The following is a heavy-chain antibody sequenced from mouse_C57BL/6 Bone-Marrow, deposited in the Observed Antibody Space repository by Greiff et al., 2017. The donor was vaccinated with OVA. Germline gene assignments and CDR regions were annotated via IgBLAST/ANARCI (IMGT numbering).Heavy chain of an antibody. Sequence: DVMLVESGGGLVKPGGSLKLSCAASGFTFSDYGMHWVRQAPGKGLEWVAYISRGRSTTYYADTVKGRFTISRDNAKNTLFLQMTSLRSEDTAMYYCGRGGCIYPFACWGQGTLVTVSA. CDR2: ISRGRSTT. CDR3: GRGGCIYPFAC. J-gene: IGHJ3*01. CDR1: GFTFSDYG. V-gene: IGHV5-17*01. D-gene: IGHD1-1*01.